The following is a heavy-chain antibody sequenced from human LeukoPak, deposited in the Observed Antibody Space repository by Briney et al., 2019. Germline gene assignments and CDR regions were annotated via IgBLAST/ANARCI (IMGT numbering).Heavy chain of an antibody. CDR1: GGSISSYY. Sequence: SETLSLTCTVSGGSISSYYWSWIRQPPGKGLEWIGYIYYSGSTNYNPSLKSRVTISVDTSKNQFSLKLSSVTAADTAVYYCARDVNYSGSWGGGYYYYYYMDVWGKGTTVTVSS. D-gene: IGHD6-13*01. CDR3: ARDVNYSGSWGGGYYYYYYMDV. CDR2: IYYSGST. J-gene: IGHJ6*03. V-gene: IGHV4-59*01.